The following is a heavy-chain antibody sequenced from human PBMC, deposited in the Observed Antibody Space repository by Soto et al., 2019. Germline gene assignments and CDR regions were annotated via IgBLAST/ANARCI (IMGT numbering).Heavy chain of an antibody. CDR2: ISGVGGGT. CDR1: GFTFSSYA. Sequence: EVQLLESGGGLVQPGGSLRLSCAASGFTFSSYAMSWVRQAPGKGLEWVSAISGVGGGTSYADSLKGRFTISRDNSQESLYLQMNRLRAEDPAGYSRAKGMKGGVVTKFDYLGQGTLVTFSA. CDR3: AKGMKGGVVTKFDY. J-gene: IGHJ4*02. V-gene: IGHV3-23*01. D-gene: IGHD5-12*01.